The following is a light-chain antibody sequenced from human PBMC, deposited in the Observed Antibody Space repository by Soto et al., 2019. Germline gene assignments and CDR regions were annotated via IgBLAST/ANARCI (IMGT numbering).Light chain of an antibody. CDR3: QQYNNWPPA. CDR2: GAS. V-gene: IGKV3-15*01. CDR1: QTVTSN. J-gene: IGKJ4*01. Sequence: EIVMTQSPATLSVSPGERATLSCRASQTVTSNLAWYQQKPGQAPRLLIYGASTRATGVPARFSGSGSGIEFTLTISSLQSEDFAIYHCQQYNNWPPAFGGGTKVDIK.